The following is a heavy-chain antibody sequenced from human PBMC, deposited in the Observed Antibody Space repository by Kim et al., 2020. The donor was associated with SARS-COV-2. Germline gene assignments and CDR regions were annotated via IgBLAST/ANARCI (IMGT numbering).Heavy chain of an antibody. CDR2: INHSGST. CDR1: GGSFSGYY. V-gene: IGHV4-34*01. Sequence: SETLSLTCAVYGGSFSGYYWSWIRQPPGKGLEWIGEINHSGSTNYNPSLKSRVTISLDTSKNQFSLKLSSVTAADTAVYYCARVNRDSSGYYADYWGQGTLVTVSS. J-gene: IGHJ4*02. D-gene: IGHD3-22*01. CDR3: ARVNRDSSGYYADY.